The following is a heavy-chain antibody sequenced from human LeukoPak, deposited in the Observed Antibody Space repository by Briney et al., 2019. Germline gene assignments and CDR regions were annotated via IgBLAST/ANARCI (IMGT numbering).Heavy chain of an antibody. CDR2: IYDSGNT. CDR1: GGSISSSSYY. D-gene: IGHD3-16*02. V-gene: IGHV4-39*01. J-gene: IGHJ4*02. CDR3: ARQYYDYVWGSYRDLYYFDY. Sequence: SETLSLTCTVSGGSISSSSYYWGWIRQPPGKGLEWIGSIYDSGNTYYNPSLKSRVTISVDTSKNLFSLKLSSVTAADTAVYYCARQYYDYVWGSYRDLYYFDYWGQGTLVTVSS.